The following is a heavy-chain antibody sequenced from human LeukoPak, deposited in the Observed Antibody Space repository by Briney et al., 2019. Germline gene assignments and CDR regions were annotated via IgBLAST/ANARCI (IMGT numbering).Heavy chain of an antibody. J-gene: IGHJ4*02. CDR3: GRHARPGYSSSWSYFDY. V-gene: IGHV5-10-1*01. CDR2: IDPSDSYT. D-gene: IGHD6-13*01. CDR1: GYSFTSFW. Sequence: GESLRISWKGSGYSFTSFWISWVRQMPGKGLEWMGRIDPSDSYTNYSPSFQGHFTISADTSISTAYLQWSSLKASDTAMYYCGRHARPGYSSSWSYFDYWGQGTLVTVSS.